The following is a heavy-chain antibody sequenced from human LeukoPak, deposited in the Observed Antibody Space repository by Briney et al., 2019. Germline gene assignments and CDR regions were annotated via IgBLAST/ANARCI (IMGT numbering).Heavy chain of an antibody. V-gene: IGHV3-21*01. CDR3: ASVDSSGYYYPRNY. J-gene: IGHJ4*02. CDR1: GFTFSSYS. Sequence: GGSLRLSCAASGFTFSSYSMNWVRQAPGKGLEWVSSISSSSSYIYYADSVKGRFTISRDNAKNSLYLQMNSLRAEDTAVYYCASVDSSGYYYPRNYWGQGTLATVSS. D-gene: IGHD3-22*01. CDR2: ISSSSSYI.